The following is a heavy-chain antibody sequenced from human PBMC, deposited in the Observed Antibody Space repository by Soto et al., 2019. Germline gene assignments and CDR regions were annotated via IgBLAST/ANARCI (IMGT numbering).Heavy chain of an antibody. CDR3: ARDSVAAAGTPPYYYYYGMDV. D-gene: IGHD6-13*01. CDR1: GYTFTGYY. J-gene: IGHJ6*02. CDR2: INPNSGGT. Sequence: ASVKVSCKASGYTFTGYYMHWVRQAPGQGLEWMGWINPNSGGTNYAQKFQGRVTMTRDTSISTAYMELSRLRSDDTAVYYCARDSVAAAGTPPYYYYYGMDVWGQGTTVTV. V-gene: IGHV1-2*02.